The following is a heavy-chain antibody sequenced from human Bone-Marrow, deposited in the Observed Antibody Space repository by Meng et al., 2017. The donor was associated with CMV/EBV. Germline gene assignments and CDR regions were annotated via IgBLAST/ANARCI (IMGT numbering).Heavy chain of an antibody. CDR3: ARTTPVTAPGIFDY. D-gene: IGHD2-2*01. J-gene: IGHJ4*02. CDR1: GFTFSSYA. Sequence: GESLKISCAASGFTFSSYAMHWVRQAPGKGLEWVAVISYDGSNKYYADSVKGRFTISRDNSKNTLYLQMNSLRAEDTAVYYCARTTPVTAPGIFDYWGQGTPVTVSS. CDR2: ISYDGSNK. V-gene: IGHV3-30-3*01.